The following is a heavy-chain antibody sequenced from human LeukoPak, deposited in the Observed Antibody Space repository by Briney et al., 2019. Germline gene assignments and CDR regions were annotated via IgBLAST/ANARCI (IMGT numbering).Heavy chain of an antibody. J-gene: IGHJ5*02. CDR3: ARDLAVAGRWRNWFDP. Sequence: PGGSLRLSCAASGFTFSSYAMHWVRQAPGKGLEWVAVISYDGSNKYYADSVKGRFTISRDNSKNTLYLQMNSLRAEDTAVYYCARDLAVAGRWRNWFDPWGQGTQVTVSS. CDR2: ISYDGSNK. D-gene: IGHD6-19*01. CDR1: GFTFSSYA. V-gene: IGHV3-30-3*01.